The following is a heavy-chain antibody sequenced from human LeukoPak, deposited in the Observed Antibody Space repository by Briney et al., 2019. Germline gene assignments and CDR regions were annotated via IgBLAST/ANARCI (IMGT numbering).Heavy chain of an antibody. CDR3: ARDSASPPVTFDY. Sequence: GGSLRLSCSASGFPFSIYSMNWVRQAPGKGPEGISYISSRSSILYYADSVNGRFTISRDDAKNSLYLQMSGLRVEDMAVYYCARDSASPPVTFDYWGLGTLVTVSS. CDR2: ISSRSSIL. J-gene: IGHJ4*02. CDR1: GFPFSIYS. V-gene: IGHV3-48*04. D-gene: IGHD4-17*01.